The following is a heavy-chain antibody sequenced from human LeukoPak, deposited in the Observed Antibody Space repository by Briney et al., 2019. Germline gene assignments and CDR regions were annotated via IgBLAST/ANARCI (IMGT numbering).Heavy chain of an antibody. CDR1: GFTFSSYW. Sequence: GGSLRLSCAASGFTFSSYWMSWVRQAPGKGLEWEANIKQDGSEKYYVDSVKGRFTISRDNAKNSLYLQMNSLRAEDTAVYYCASDLITLYYYGMDVWGQGTTVTVSS. D-gene: IGHD3-22*01. CDR3: ASDLITLYYYGMDV. CDR2: IKQDGSEK. J-gene: IGHJ6*02. V-gene: IGHV3-7*01.